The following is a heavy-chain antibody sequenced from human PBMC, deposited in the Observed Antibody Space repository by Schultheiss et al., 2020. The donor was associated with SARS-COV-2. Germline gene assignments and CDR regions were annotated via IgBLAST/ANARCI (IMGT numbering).Heavy chain of an antibody. V-gene: IGHV5-51*01. J-gene: IGHJ3*02. CDR2: IYPGDSDT. Sequence: GGSLRLSCKGSGYSFTSYWIGWVRQMPGKGLEWMGIIYPGDSDTSYSPSFQGQVTISADKSISTAYLQWSSLKASDTAMYYCARRSTSWFDAFDIWGQGTMVTVSS. CDR3: ARRSTSWFDAFDI. D-gene: IGHD2-2*01. CDR1: GYSFTSYW.